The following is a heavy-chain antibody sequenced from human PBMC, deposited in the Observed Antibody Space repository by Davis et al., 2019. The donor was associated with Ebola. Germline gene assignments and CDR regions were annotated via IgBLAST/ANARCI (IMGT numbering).Heavy chain of an antibody. D-gene: IGHD4-17*01. CDR1: GFTFSSYW. CDR3: ARRLTTVTPGPFDY. Sequence: PGGSLRLSCAASGFTFSSYWMSWVRQAPGKGLEWVANIKQDGSEKYYVDSVKGRFTISRDNAKNSLYLQMKSLRAEDTAVYYCARRLTTVTPGPFDYWGQGTLVTVSS. V-gene: IGHV3-7*01. CDR2: IKQDGSEK. J-gene: IGHJ4*02.